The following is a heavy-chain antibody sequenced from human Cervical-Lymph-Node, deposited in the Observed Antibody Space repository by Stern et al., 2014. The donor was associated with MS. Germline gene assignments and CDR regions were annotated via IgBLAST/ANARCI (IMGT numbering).Heavy chain of an antibody. CDR1: GGTFSSYG. J-gene: IGHJ6*02. CDR2: IIPIFGIA. CDR3: ARGKGILLHYNMDI. D-gene: IGHD3-22*01. V-gene: IGHV1-69*17. Sequence: VQLVESGAEVKKPGSSVKVSCKASGGTFSSYGISWVRQAPGQGLEWMGGIIPIFGIANYAQKFQGRVTITADKSTSTAYMELSSLRSEDTAMYYCARGKGILLHYNMDIWGQGTTVTVSS.